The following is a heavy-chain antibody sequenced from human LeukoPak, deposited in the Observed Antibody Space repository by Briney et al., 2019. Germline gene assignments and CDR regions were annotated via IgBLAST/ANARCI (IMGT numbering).Heavy chain of an antibody. CDR3: ARDPRGGYDYGDY. CDR2: IIPILGIA. J-gene: IGHJ4*02. Sequence: SVKVSCKASGYTFSSYAISWVRQAPGQGLEWMGRIIPILGIANYAQKFQGRVTITADKSTSTAYMELSSLRSEDTAVYYCARDPRGGYDYGDYWGQGTLVTVSS. CDR1: GYTFSSYA. D-gene: IGHD5-12*01. V-gene: IGHV1-69*04.